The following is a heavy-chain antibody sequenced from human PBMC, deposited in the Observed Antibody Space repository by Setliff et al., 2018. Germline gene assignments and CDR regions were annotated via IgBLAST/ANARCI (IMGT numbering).Heavy chain of an antibody. D-gene: IGHD2-15*01. Sequence: SETLSLTCTVSGGSISSGSYYWNWIRQPAGKGLGWIGRIYTSGNTNYNPSLKSRVTISVDTSKNQFSLKLSSVTAADTAVYYCARGGGGKPFDYWGQGTLVTVSS. J-gene: IGHJ4*02. CDR2: IYTSGNT. CDR1: GGSISSGSYY. V-gene: IGHV4-61*02. CDR3: ARGGGGKPFDY.